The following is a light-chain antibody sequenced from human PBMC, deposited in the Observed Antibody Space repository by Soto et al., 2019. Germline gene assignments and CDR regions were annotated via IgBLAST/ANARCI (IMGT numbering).Light chain of an antibody. CDR2: KAS. CDR3: QQYNSFPWT. CDR1: QSFSSW. J-gene: IGKJ1*01. V-gene: IGKV1-5*03. Sequence: DIQMTQSPSTLSASVGDXVTISCRASQSFSSWLAWYQQKPGKAPKLLIYKASSLQSGVPSRFSGSGSGTEFTLTISSLQPDDFATYYCQQYNSFPWTFGQGTKVDIK.